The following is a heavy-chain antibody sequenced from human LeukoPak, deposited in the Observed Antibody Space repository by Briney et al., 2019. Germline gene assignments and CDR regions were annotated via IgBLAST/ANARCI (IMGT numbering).Heavy chain of an antibody. CDR2: IYPGDSGT. J-gene: IGHJ1*01. CDR1: GYNFTTYW. V-gene: IGHV5-51*01. CDR3: ARSDSSGTARGIQY. D-gene: IGHD3-22*01. Sequence: GESLKISCKVSGYNFTTYWIGWVRQLPGKGLEWMGIIYPGDSGTSYSPSFQGQVTISADKSISTAYLQWSSLKASDTAMYYCARSDSSGTARGIQYWGQGTLVTVSS.